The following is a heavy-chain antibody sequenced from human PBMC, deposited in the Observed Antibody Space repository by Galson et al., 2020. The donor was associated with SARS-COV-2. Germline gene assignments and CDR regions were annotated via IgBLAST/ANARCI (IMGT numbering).Heavy chain of an antibody. D-gene: IGHD3-9*01. Sequence: ASVKVSCKASGYTFTSYYMHWVRQAPGQGLEWMGIINPSGGSTSYAQKFQGRVTMTRDTSTSTVYMELSSLRSEDTAVYYCARDPYSDYDILAGYYIRREYYFDYWGQGTLVTVSS. J-gene: IGHJ4*02. CDR2: INPSGGST. V-gene: IGHV1-46*01. CDR3: ARDPYSDYDILAGYYIRREYYFDY. CDR1: GYTFTSYY.